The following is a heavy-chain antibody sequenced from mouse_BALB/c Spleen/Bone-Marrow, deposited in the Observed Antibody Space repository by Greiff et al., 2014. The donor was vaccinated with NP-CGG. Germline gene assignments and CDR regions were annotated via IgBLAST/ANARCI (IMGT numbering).Heavy chain of an antibody. V-gene: IGHV14-3*02. CDR3: AAYYYVSSYGFAY. CDR1: GFNIKDTY. D-gene: IGHD1-1*01. J-gene: IGHJ3*01. Sequence: FQLQQSGAELVKPGTSVKLSCTASGFNIKDTYMHWVKQRPEQGLEWIGRIDPASGNTKFDLKFQGKATIASDTSSNTAYLQLSSLTSEDTAVYYCAAYYYVSSYGFAYWGQGTLVTVSA. CDR2: IDPASGNT.